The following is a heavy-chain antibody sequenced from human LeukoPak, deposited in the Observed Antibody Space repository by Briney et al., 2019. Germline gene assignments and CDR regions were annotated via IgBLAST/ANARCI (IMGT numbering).Heavy chain of an antibody. V-gene: IGHV3-7*01. J-gene: IGHJ6*02. CDR2: IKQDGSEK. CDR3: ARGAPRGYCSGGSCYSGMDV. D-gene: IGHD2-15*01. Sequence: GGSLRLSCAASGFTFSSYWMSWVRQAPGKGLEWVANIKQDGSEKYYVDSVRGRFTISRDNAKNSLYLQMNSLRADDTAVYYCARGAPRGYCSGGSCYSGMDVWGQGTTVTVSS. CDR1: GFTFSSYW.